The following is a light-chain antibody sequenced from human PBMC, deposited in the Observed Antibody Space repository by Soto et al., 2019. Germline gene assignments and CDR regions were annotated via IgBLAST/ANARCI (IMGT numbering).Light chain of an antibody. Sequence: QSVLTQPPSASGTPGQRVTISCSGGSSNIGTHTVNWFQQLPGAAPKLLIYSNNQRPSGVPDRFSGSKSGTSASLAITGLQSDDEADYYCEAWDNSLSGHVFGTGTKVTVL. CDR3: EAWDNSLSGHV. CDR1: SSNIGTHT. CDR2: SNN. J-gene: IGLJ1*01. V-gene: IGLV1-44*01.